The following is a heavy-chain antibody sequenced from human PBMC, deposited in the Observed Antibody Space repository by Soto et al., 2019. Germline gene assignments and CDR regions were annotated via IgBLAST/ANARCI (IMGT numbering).Heavy chain of an antibody. CDR2: ISWNSGSI. CDR3: AKDSYGDYVLVGGGLIPGYAFDI. D-gene: IGHD4-17*01. V-gene: IGHV3-9*01. CDR1: GFTFDDYA. Sequence: GGSLRLSCAASGFTFDDYAMHWVRQAPGKGLEWVSGISWNSGSIGYADSVKGRFTISRDNAKNSLYLQMNSLRAEDTALYYCAKDSYGDYVLVGGGLIPGYAFDIWGQGTMVTVSS. J-gene: IGHJ3*02.